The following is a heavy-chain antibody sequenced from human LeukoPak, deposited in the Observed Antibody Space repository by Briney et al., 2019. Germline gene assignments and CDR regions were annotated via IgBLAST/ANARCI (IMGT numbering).Heavy chain of an antibody. CDR3: ARLDSNAWYYAFDI. V-gene: IGHV4-39*01. Sequence: SETLSLTCTVSGGSISSSSYYWGWIRQPPGKVLEWIGSIYYSGSTYYNPSLKSRVTISVDTSKNQFSLKLSSVTAADTAVYCCARLDSNAWYYAFDIWSQGTMVTVSS. D-gene: IGHD6-19*01. CDR1: GGSISSSSYY. CDR2: IYYSGST. J-gene: IGHJ3*02.